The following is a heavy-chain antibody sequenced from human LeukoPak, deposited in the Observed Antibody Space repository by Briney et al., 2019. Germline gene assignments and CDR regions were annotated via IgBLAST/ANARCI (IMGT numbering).Heavy chain of an antibody. CDR3: ARDIRRGIIFGVVTQSGGLGNYYMDV. CDR1: GFTFSSYW. D-gene: IGHD3-3*01. J-gene: IGHJ6*03. V-gene: IGHV3-74*01. CDR2: INSDGSST. Sequence: PGVSLRLSCAASGFTFSSYWMHWVRQAPGKGLVWVSRINSDGSSTSYADSVKGRFTISRDNAKNSLYLQMNSLRAEDTAVYYCARDIRRGIIFGVVTQSGGLGNYYMDVWGKGTTVTVSS.